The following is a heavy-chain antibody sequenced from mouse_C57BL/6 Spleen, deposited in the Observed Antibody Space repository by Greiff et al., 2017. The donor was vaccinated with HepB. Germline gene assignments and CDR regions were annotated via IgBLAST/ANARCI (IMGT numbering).Heavy chain of an antibody. Sequence: DVKLQESGPGLVKPSQSLSLTCSVTGYSITSGYYWNWIRQFPGNKLEWMGYISYDGSNNYNPSLKNRISITRDTSKNQFFLKLNSVTTEDTATYYCARSPVDWYFDVWGTRTTVTVSS. V-gene: IGHV3-6*01. D-gene: IGHD1-1*01. CDR1: GYSITSGYY. CDR3: ARSPVDWYFDV. J-gene: IGHJ1*03. CDR2: ISYDGSN.